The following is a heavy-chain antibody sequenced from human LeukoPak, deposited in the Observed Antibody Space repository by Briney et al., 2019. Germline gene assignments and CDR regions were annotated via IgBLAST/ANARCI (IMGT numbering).Heavy chain of an antibody. Sequence: ASVKVSCKASGYTFTSYYMHWVRQAPGQGLEWMGIINPSGGSTSYAQKFQGRVTMTRDTSISTVYMELSSLRSEDTALYYCAKAKYRTDWYFDLWGRGTLVTVSS. J-gene: IGHJ2*01. D-gene: IGHD6-6*01. CDR3: AKAKYRTDWYFDL. CDR1: GYTFTSYY. V-gene: IGHV1-46*01. CDR2: INPSGGST.